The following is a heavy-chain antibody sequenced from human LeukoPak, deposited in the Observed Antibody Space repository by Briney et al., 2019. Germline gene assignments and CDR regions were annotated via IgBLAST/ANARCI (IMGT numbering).Heavy chain of an antibody. CDR3: AKTTDYYDSSGYYLPLDY. J-gene: IGHJ4*02. CDR1: GFTFDDYA. V-gene: IGHV3-9*01. D-gene: IGHD3-22*01. Sequence: GGSLRLSCAASGFTFDDYAMHWVRQAPGKGLEWVSGISWNSGSIGYADSVKGRFTISRDNAKNSLYLQMNSLRAEDTALYYCAKTTDYYDSSGYYLPLDYWGQGTLVTASS. CDR2: ISWNSGSI.